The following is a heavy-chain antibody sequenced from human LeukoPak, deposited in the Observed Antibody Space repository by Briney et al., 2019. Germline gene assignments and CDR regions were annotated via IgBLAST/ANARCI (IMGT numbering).Heavy chain of an antibody. D-gene: IGHD3-10*01. CDR1: GGSISSYY. J-gene: IGHJ3*02. V-gene: IGHV4-59*01. CDR2: IYYSGST. CDR3: ARFPLPPMVRGSINAFDI. Sequence: SETLSLTCTVSGGSISSYYWSWIRQPPGKGLEWIGYIYYSGSTNYNPSLKSRVTISVDTSKNQFSLKLSSVTAADTAVYYCARFPLPPMVRGSINAFDIWGQGTMVTVSS.